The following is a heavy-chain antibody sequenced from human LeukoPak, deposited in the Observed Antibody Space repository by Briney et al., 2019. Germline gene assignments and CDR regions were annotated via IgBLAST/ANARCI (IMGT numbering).Heavy chain of an antibody. V-gene: IGHV4-39*07. J-gene: IGHJ4*02. CDR1: GGSISSSSYY. CDR2: IYYSGST. CDR3: ARVPARWLALEAKDY. Sequence: SETLSLTCTVSGGSISSSSYYWGWIRQPPGKGLEWIGSIYYSGSTYYNPSLKSRVTISVDTSKNQFSLKLSSVTAADTAVYYCARVPARWLALEAKDYWGQGTLVTVSS. D-gene: IGHD6-19*01.